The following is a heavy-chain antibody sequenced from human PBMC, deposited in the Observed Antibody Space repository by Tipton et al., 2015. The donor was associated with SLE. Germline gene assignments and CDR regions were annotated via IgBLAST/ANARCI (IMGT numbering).Heavy chain of an antibody. V-gene: IGHV3-9*01. J-gene: IGHJ2*01. Sequence: SLRLSCAASGFTFDDYAMHWVRQVPGKGLEWVSGISWNSGDINYEDSVKGRFTISRHNSGKSLYLEINSLRVEDTALYYCVRDMGAAGPEWHFDLWGRGTLVTVSS. CDR2: ISWNSGDI. CDR3: VRDMGAAGPEWHFDL. D-gene: IGHD6-13*01. CDR1: GFTFDDYA.